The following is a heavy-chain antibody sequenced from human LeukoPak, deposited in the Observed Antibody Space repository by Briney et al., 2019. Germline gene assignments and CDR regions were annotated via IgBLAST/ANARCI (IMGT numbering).Heavy chain of an antibody. Sequence: AETLSLTCTVSGGSISSSSYYWGWIRQPPGKGLEGIGSIYYSGSTYYNPSLNSGVTISVATSTDQFSLRLRCVTAADMAVYYCAREITIFGVVITPHFDYWGQGTLVTVSS. CDR3: AREITIFGVVITPHFDY. CDR2: IYYSGST. D-gene: IGHD3-3*01. J-gene: IGHJ4*02. V-gene: IGHV4-39*07. CDR1: GGSISSSSYY.